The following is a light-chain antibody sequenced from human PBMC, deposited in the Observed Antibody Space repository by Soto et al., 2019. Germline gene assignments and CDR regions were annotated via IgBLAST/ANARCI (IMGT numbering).Light chain of an antibody. CDR2: DAS. CDR3: QQYGNSPKT. V-gene: IGKV1-33*01. CDR1: HDITSF. Sequence: DIQMTQSPSSLSASVGDRVTITCQASHDITSFLNWYQHKPGRAPKLLIYDASILEAGVPTRFSGSGSGTHFTFTISSLQPEDVATYYCQQYGNSPKTFGQGTKVEIK. J-gene: IGKJ1*01.